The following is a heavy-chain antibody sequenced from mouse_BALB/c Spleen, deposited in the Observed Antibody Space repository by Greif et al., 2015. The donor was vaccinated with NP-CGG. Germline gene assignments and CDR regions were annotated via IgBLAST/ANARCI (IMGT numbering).Heavy chain of an antibody. J-gene: IGHJ3*01. D-gene: IGHD2-1*01. V-gene: IGHV5-4*02. CDR1: GFTFSDYY. Sequence: EVQGVESGGGLVKPGGSLKLSCAASGFTFSDYYMYWVRQTPEKRLEWVATISDGGSYTYYPDSVKGRFTISRDNAKNNLYLQMSSLKSEDTAMYYCARDWNGNYLAYWGQGTLVTVSA. CDR2: ISDGGSYT. CDR3: ARDWNGNYLAY.